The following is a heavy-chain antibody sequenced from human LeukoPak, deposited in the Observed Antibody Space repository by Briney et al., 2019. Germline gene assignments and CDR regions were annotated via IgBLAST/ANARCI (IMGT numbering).Heavy chain of an antibody. CDR3: ARTMAPRGREDAFDI. J-gene: IGHJ3*02. V-gene: IGHV3-74*01. CDR2: INSDGSST. Sequence: GGSLRLSCAASGFTFSSYWMHWVRQAPGKGLVWVSRINSDGSSTSYADSVKGRFTISRDNAKNSLYLQMNSLRAEDTAVYYCARTMAPRGREDAFDIWGQGTMVTVSS. D-gene: IGHD5-24*01. CDR1: GFTFSSYW.